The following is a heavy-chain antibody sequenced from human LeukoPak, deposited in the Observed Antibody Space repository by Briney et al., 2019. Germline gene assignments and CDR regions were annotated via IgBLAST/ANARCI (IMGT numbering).Heavy chain of an antibody. Sequence: GASVKVSCKASGYTFTSYYMHWVRQAPGQGREGMGIINPSGGSSRYAQKFQGRVTMTSETSTSTIYMELSTLRSEDTAVYYCARGGGGDSAAPFDYWGQGTLVTVSS. CDR3: ARGGGGDSAAPFDY. V-gene: IGHV1-46*01. CDR1: GYTFTSYY. CDR2: INPSGGSS. J-gene: IGHJ4*02. D-gene: IGHD2-21*02.